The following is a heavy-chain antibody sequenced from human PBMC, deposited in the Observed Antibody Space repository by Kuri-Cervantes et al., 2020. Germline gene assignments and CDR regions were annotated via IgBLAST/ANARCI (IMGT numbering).Heavy chain of an antibody. V-gene: IGHV4-34*01. D-gene: IGHD2-8*01. Sequence: GSLRLSCAVYGGSFSGYYWSWIRQPPGKGLEWIGEINHRGSTNYNPSLKSRVTISIDTSKNQFSLKLSSVTAADTAVYYCARDGGYATRSWFDPWDQRTLVTVSS. CDR2: INHRGST. CDR3: ARDGGYATRSWFDP. J-gene: IGHJ5*02. CDR1: GGSFSGYY.